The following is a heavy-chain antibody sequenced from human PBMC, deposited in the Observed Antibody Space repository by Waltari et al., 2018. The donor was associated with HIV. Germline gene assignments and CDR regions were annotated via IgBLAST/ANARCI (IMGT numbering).Heavy chain of an antibody. V-gene: IGHV1-2*02. CDR2: INPSSGGT. CDR3: ARASYEFWSGYFDY. CDR1: GYTFTGYY. Sequence: QVQLVQSGAEVKKPGASVKVSCKASGYTFTGYYMHWVRPAPGQGLEWMGWINPSSGGTNYAQKFQGRVTMTRDTSISTAYMELSRLRSDDTAVYYCARASYEFWSGYFDYWGQGTLVTVSS. D-gene: IGHD3-3*01. J-gene: IGHJ4*02.